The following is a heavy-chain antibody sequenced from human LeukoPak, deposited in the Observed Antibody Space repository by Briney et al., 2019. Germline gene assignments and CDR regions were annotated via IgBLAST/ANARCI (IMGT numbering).Heavy chain of an antibody. V-gene: IGHV3-74*01. D-gene: IGHD6-13*01. CDR2: INTDGSST. CDR1: GCAFISYW. CDR3: ARESGIAAALDL. J-gene: IGHJ5*02. Sequence: GSLLLSCAASGCAFISYWMHWVRQAPGKGLVWVSRINTDGSSTSYADSVKGRFTISRDNAKNTLYLQMNSLRAEDTAVYYCARESGIAAALDLWGQGTLVTVSS.